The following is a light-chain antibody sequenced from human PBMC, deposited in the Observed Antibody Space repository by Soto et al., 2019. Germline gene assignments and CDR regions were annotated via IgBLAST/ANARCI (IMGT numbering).Light chain of an antibody. CDR2: GAS. CDR1: QSVSSSY. V-gene: IGKV3-20*01. Sequence: EIVLTQSPGTLSLSPGERATLSCRDSQSVSSSYLAWYQQKPGQAPRLLIYGASTRATGIPDRFSGSGSGTDFSLNISRLEPEDFAVYYCQQYGSSPPVYTCGQGTKLEIK. CDR3: QQYGSSPPVYT. J-gene: IGKJ2*01.